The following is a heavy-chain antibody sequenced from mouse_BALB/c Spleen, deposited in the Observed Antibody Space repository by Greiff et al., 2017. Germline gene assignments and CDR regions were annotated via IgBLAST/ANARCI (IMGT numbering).Heavy chain of an antibody. J-gene: IGHJ3*01. V-gene: IGHV5-4*02. CDR3: ARGEYGNYGFAY. CDR1: GFTFSDYY. CDR2: ISDGGSYT. D-gene: IGHD2-10*02. Sequence: EVKLVESGGGLVKPGGSLKLSCAASGFTFSDYYMYWVRQTPEKRLEWVATISDGGSYTYYPDSVKGRFTISRDNAKNNLYLQMSSLKSDDTAMYYCARGEYGNYGFAYWGQGTLVTVSA.